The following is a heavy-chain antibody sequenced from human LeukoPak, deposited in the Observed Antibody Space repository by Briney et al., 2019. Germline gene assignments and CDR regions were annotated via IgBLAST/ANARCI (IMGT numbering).Heavy chain of an antibody. D-gene: IGHD4-23*01. CDR1: GYTFTGYY. CDR2: FNPGSGDT. CDR3: ARGTSSGNSNWFDA. J-gene: IGHJ5*02. V-gene: IGHV1-2*06. Sequence: ASVKVSCKASGYTFTGYYIHWVRQAPGQGLEWMGRFNPGSGDTKYAQKFQDRVTMTRDTSISTAYMDLSRLTSDDTAVYYCARGTSSGNSNWFDAWGQGTLVTVSS.